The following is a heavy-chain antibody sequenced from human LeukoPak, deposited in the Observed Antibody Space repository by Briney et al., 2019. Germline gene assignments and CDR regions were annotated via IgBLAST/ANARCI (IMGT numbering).Heavy chain of an antibody. CDR2: INPNSGGT. J-gene: IGHJ4*02. CDR3: ARPYYYDSSGYLV. CDR1: GYTFTGYY. D-gene: IGHD3-22*01. V-gene: IGHV1-2*02. Sequence: GASVKVSCKASGYTFTGYYMHWVRQAPGQGLEWTGWINPNSGGTNYAQKFQGRVTMTRDTSISTAYMELSRLRSDDTAVYYCARPYYYDSSGYLVWGQGTLVTVSS.